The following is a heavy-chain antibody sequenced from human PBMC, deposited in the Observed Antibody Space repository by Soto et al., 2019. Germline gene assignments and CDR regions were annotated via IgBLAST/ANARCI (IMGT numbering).Heavy chain of an antibody. D-gene: IGHD3-16*01. Sequence: EVQLVESGGGLVQPGGSLRLSCGASGLAFSTSWMAWVRQAPGKGLEWVAELNPDGSVKTYVDAVRGRVTISRDNAKNSVYLQMNRLRVEDTAIYYCARDPYFGAIDYWGRGTLVTGSP. V-gene: IGHV3-7*01. CDR2: LNPDGSVK. J-gene: IGHJ4*02. CDR1: GLAFSTSW. CDR3: ARDPYFGAIDY.